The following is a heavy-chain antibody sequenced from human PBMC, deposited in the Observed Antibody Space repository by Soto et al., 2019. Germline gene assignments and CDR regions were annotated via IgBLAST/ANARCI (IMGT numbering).Heavy chain of an antibody. V-gene: IGHV3-30-3*01. CDR2: ISYDGSNK. Sequence: QVQLVESGGGVVQPGRSLRLSCAASGFTFSSYAMHWVRQAPGKGLEWVAVISYDGSNKYYADSVTGRCTISRDNSKNPLYRQMNSLRAEDTAVYYCARDADCSGGSCYSRGGYFDYWGQGTLVTVSS. CDR3: ARDADCSGGSCYSRGGYFDY. D-gene: IGHD2-15*01. CDR1: GFTFSSYA. J-gene: IGHJ4*02.